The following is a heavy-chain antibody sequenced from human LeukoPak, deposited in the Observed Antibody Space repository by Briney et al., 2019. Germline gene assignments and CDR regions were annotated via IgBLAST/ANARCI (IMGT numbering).Heavy chain of an antibody. CDR2: IYYSGST. CDR3: ARLWHRYCSGGSCGV. J-gene: IGHJ4*02. CDR1: GGSISSYY. Sequence: SETLSLTCTVSGGSISSYYWSWIRQPPGKGLEWIGYIYYSGSTNYNPSLKSRVTISVDTSKNQFSLKLSSVTAADMAVYYCARLWHRYCSGGSCGVWGQGTLVTVSS. D-gene: IGHD2-15*01. V-gene: IGHV4-59*08.